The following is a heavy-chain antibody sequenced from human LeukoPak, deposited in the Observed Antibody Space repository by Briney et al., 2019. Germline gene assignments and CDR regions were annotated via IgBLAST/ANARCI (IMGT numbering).Heavy chain of an antibody. V-gene: IGHV3-30*18. D-gene: IGHD6-19*01. Sequence: GGSLRLSCAASGFTFSSYGMHWVRQAPGKGPGRVAIISYDGSNKYYADSVQGRFTISRDNSKNTLYLQMNSLRAEDTAVYYCAKDLGGGSGCYDLWGRGTLVTVSS. CDR2: ISYDGSNK. CDR1: GFTFSSYG. J-gene: IGHJ2*01. CDR3: AKDLGGGSGCYDL.